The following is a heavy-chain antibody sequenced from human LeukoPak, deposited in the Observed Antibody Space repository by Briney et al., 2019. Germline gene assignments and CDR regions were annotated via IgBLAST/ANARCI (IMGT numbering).Heavy chain of an antibody. V-gene: IGHV4-39*07. Sequence: SETLSRTCTVSGGSISSSSYYWGWIRQPPGKGLEWIGSIYYSGSTYYNPSLKSRVTISVDTSKNQFSLKLSSVTDAETAVYYSARDKQLVTGFDYWGQGTLVTVSS. CDR1: GGSISSSSYY. J-gene: IGHJ4*02. D-gene: IGHD6-6*01. CDR3: ARDKQLVTGFDY. CDR2: IYYSGST.